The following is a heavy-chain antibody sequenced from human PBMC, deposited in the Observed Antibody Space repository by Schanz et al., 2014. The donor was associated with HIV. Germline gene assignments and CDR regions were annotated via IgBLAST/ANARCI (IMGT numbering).Heavy chain of an antibody. CDR1: GFSFSSYA. D-gene: IGHD3-10*01. V-gene: IGHV3-72*01. CDR2: SKNKANGYIT. J-gene: IGHJ4*02. Sequence: QVLESGGGLVQPGGSLRLSCAAAGFSFSSYAMSWVRQAPRKGLEWVGRSKNKANGYITEYTASVKGRFTISRDDSRNSLYLQMNSLKTEDTAVYFCARWRSGAPSNWGQGTLVTVSS. CDR3: ARWRSGAPSN.